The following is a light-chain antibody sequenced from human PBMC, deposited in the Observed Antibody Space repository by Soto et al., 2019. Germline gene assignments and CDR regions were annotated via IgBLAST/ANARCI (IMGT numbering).Light chain of an antibody. J-gene: IGKJ1*01. CDR2: GAS. CDR1: QSVSSSY. Sequence: EIVLTQSPGTLSLSPGERATLSCRASQSVSSSYLAWYQQKPGQPPRLLIYGASSRATGIPDRFSGSGSGTDFTLTISRLEPEDFAVYYCHQYGRSPRTFGQGTKVDIK. CDR3: HQYGRSPRT. V-gene: IGKV3-20*01.